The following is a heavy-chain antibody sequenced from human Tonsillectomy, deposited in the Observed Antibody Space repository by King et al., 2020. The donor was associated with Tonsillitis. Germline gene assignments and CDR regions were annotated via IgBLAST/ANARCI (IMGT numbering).Heavy chain of an antibody. CDR1: GYSFSNFW. D-gene: IGHD6-19*01. V-gene: IGHV5-51*01. CDR2: IYPGDSDT. CDR3: GTRPATSGWHGFDH. J-gene: IGHJ4*02. Sequence: VQLVESGAEVKKPGESLKISCKGSGYSFSNFWIAWVRQMPGKGLEWVGIIYPGDSDTIYSPSFQGQVTMSADKSTNTAYLQWSSLKASDTAMYYCGTRPATSGWHGFDHWGQGTLVTVSA.